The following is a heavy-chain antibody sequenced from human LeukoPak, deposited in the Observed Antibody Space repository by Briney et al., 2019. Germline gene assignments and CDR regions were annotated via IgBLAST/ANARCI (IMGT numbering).Heavy chain of an antibody. CDR2: ISSSSSYI. D-gene: IGHD1-14*01. V-gene: IGHV3-21*01. CDR3: ARVEPPNDY. J-gene: IGHJ4*02. Sequence: GGSLRLSCAASGFTFSNAWMNWVRQAPGKGLEWISSISSSSSYIYYADSVKGRFTISRDNAKNSLYLQMNSLRAEDTAVYYCARVEPPNDYWGQGTLVTVSS. CDR1: GFTFSNAW.